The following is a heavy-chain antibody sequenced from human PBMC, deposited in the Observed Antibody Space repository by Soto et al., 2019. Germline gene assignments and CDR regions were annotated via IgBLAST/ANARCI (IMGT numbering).Heavy chain of an antibody. CDR3: AKSRYSGSCRDVDY. CDR1: GFTFSSYA. V-gene: IGHV3-23*01. Sequence: EVQLLESGGGLVQPGGSLRLSCAASGFTFSSYAMSWVRQAPGKGLEWVSAISGSGGSTYYADSVKGRFTISRDNSKNKLYLQMNGLRAEDTAVYYCAKSRYSGSCRDVDYWGQGTLVTVSS. J-gene: IGHJ4*02. CDR2: ISGSGGST. D-gene: IGHD1-26*01.